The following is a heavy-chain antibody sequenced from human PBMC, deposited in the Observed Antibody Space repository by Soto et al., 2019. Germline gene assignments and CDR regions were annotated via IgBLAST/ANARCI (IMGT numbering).Heavy chain of an antibody. V-gene: IGHV3-21*01. D-gene: IGHD2-2*01. Sequence: GGSLRLSCAASGFAFGDYIMNWVRQAPGRGLEWVASISHSGTYIFYADSVKGRFAISRDNAEGSLFLQMSSLRVEDTAIYYCASPRDYCVSTSNCFIAFDLWGQGTRVPVSS. CDR2: ISHSGTYI. CDR1: GFAFGDYI. J-gene: IGHJ3*01. CDR3: ASPRDYCVSTSNCFIAFDL.